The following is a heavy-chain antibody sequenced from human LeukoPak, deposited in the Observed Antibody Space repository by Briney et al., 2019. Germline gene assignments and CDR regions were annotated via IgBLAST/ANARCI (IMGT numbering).Heavy chain of an antibody. CDR2: INPNSGGT. J-gene: IGHJ5*02. CDR1: GYTFTGYY. Sequence: ASVKVSCKTSGYTFTGYYMHWLRQAPGQGLEWMGRINPNSGGTYYAQKFRSRVTMTRDTSISTDYMELASLISDDTAVYYCAGGVLHGGGNWFDPWGQGTLVTVSS. V-gene: IGHV1-2*06. CDR3: AGGVLHGGGNWFDP. D-gene: IGHD3-16*01.